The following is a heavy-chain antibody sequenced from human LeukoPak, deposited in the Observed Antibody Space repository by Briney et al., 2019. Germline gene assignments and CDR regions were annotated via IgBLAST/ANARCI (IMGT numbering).Heavy chain of an antibody. Sequence: ASVKVSCKASGYTFTSFFTSYYMHWVRQAPGQGLEWMGIINPSGGSTSYAQKFQGRVTMTRDTSTSTVYMELSSLRSEDTAVYYCARDLKIGDILTGNYYYYYGMDVWGQGTTVTVSS. J-gene: IGHJ6*02. D-gene: IGHD3-9*01. CDR3: ARDLKIGDILTGNYYYYYGMDV. CDR2: INPSGGST. V-gene: IGHV1-46*01. CDR1: GYTFTSFFTSYY.